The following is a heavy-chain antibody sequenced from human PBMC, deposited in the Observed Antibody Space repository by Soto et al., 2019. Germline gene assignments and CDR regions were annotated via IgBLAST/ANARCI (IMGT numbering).Heavy chain of an antibody. Sequence: SETLSLTCTVSGGSITNYYWSWIRQPPGKGLEWIGYIYSSGSTNYNPSLKSRVTMSVDTSKNQLSLKLASVTAADTAVYYCARDRLLWFGDSHNKFHYYMDVWGKGATVTVSS. V-gene: IGHV4-59*01. J-gene: IGHJ6*03. D-gene: IGHD3-10*01. CDR2: IYSSGST. CDR3: ARDRLLWFGDSHNKFHYYMDV. CDR1: GGSITNYY.